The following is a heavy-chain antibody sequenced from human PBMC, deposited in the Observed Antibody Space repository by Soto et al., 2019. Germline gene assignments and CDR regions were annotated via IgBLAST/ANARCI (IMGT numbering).Heavy chain of an antibody. CDR3: ATTSNGDPLGGYFDY. Sequence: GGSLRLSCAASGFTFSSYAMSWVRQAPGKGLEWVSAISGSGGSTYYADSVKGRFTISRDNSKNTLYLQMNSLRAEDTAVYYCATTSNGDPLGGYFDYWGQGTLVTVSS. D-gene: IGHD4-17*01. CDR2: ISGSGGST. CDR1: GFTFSSYA. J-gene: IGHJ4*02. V-gene: IGHV3-23*01.